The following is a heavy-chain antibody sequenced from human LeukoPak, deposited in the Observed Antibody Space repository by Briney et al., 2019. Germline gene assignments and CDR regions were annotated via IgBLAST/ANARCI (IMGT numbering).Heavy chain of an antibody. J-gene: IGHJ5*02. V-gene: IGHV4-38-2*02. Sequence: SETLSLTCSVSGYSISSGYYWGWIRQPPGKRLEWVGSISSSGNTYYNPTLKSRVTISVDTSKNQFSLNLTSTAADAAVYYCARDLGYSGFDWAPWGQGTLVTVSS. CDR2: ISSSGNT. CDR3: ARDLGYSGFDWAP. D-gene: IGHD5-12*01. CDR1: GYSISSGYY.